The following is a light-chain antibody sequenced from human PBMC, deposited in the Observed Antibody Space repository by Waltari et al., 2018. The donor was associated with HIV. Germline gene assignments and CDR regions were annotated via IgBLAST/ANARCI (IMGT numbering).Light chain of an antibody. CDR1: QSISSF. CDR2: AES. CDR3: QQSYSTVYT. V-gene: IGKV1-39*01. J-gene: IGKJ2*01. Sequence: DVQMTQSPSSLSASVGDTVTITCRASQSISSFLNWYQQKPGKAPKVLIFAESSLQSGVPSRFSGSGPGTDFTLPISSLQPEDFATYYCQQSYSTVYTFGQGTKLESK.